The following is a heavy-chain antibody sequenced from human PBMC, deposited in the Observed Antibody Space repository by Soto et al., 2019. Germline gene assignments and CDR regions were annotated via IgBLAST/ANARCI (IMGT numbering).Heavy chain of an antibody. Sequence: SETLSLTCAVYGGSFSGYYWSWIRQPPGKGLEWIGEINHSGSTNYNPSLKSRVTISVDTSKNQFSLKLSSVTAADTAVYYCARGGETYYGSGSYYPYWGQGTLVTVSS. V-gene: IGHV4-34*01. CDR1: GGSFSGYY. D-gene: IGHD3-10*01. J-gene: IGHJ4*02. CDR3: ARGGETYYGSGSYYPY. CDR2: INHSGST.